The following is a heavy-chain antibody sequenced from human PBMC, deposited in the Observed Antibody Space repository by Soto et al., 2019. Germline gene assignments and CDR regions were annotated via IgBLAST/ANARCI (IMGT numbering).Heavy chain of an antibody. D-gene: IGHD3-9*01. CDR1: GGSISSGGYY. CDR3: ARAKTGPPIWFDY. Sequence: QVQLQESGPGLVKPSQTLSLTCTVSGGSISSGGYYWSWIRQQPGKGLEWIGYIYYSGSTYYNPSLKSRVTISVDTSKNQFSPKLSSVTAADTAVYYCARAKTGPPIWFDYWGQGTLVTVSS. CDR2: IYYSGST. J-gene: IGHJ4*02. V-gene: IGHV4-31*03.